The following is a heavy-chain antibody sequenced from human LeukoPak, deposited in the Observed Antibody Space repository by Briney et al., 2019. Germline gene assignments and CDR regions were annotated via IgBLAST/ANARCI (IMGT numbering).Heavy chain of an antibody. D-gene: IGHD3-16*01. CDR2: IKQDGSET. CDR3: AKFGLDY. V-gene: IGHV3-7*03. Sequence: PGGSLRLSCAASGFTFSGHWMSWVRQALGKGLEWVANIKQDGSETYYVDSVKGRFTISRDNSKNTLYLQMNSLRAEDTAVYYCAKFGLDYWGQGTLVTVSS. CDR1: GFTFSGHW. J-gene: IGHJ4*02.